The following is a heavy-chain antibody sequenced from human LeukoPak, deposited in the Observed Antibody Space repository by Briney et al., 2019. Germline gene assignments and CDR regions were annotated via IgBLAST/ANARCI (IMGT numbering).Heavy chain of an antibody. J-gene: IGHJ4*02. CDR1: GYSFTSYG. D-gene: IGHD3-3*01. V-gene: IGHV1-18*01. CDR3: ARSPYYDFWSGTRAGSYFDY. Sequence: GASVKVSCKASGYSFTSYGISWVRQAPGQGLEWMGWISAYNGNTNYAQKLQGRVTMTTDTSTSTAYMELRSLRSDDTAVYYCARSPYYDFWSGTRAGSYFDYWGQGTLVTVSS. CDR2: ISAYNGNT.